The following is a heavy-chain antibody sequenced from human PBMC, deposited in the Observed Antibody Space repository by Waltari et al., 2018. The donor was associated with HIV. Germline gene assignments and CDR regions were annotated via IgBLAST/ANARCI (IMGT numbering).Heavy chain of an antibody. CDR1: GFSLSTSGVG. Sequence: QITLKESGPTLVKPTQTLTLTCTFSGFSLSTSGVGVGWIRQPPGKALEWLALIYWNDDKRYSPSLKSRLTITKDTSKNQVVLTMTNMDPVDTATYYCAPHLRGGYFDYWGQGTLVTVSS. D-gene: IGHD3-10*01. CDR3: APHLRGGYFDY. V-gene: IGHV2-5*01. CDR2: IYWNDDK. J-gene: IGHJ4*02.